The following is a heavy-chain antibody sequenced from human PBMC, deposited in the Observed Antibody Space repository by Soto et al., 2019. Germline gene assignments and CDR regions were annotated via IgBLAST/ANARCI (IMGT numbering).Heavy chain of an antibody. D-gene: IGHD6-13*01. V-gene: IGHV4-39*01. CDR1: GESISGTIYY. Sequence: SETLSLTCIVSGESISGTIYYWGWIRQPPGKGLEWIGSIYYSGSTYYNPSLKSRVTISVDTSKKQISLKQTTVTAADTAVYYCARPGGSGWFYFDSWGQGSQVTVSS. CDR3: ARPGGSGWFYFDS. J-gene: IGHJ4*02. CDR2: IYYSGST.